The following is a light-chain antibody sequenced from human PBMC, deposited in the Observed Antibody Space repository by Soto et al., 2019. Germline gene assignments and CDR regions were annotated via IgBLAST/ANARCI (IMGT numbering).Light chain of an antibody. Sequence: QSVLTQPPSASGTPGQRVTIFCSGSSSNIGSKSVNWYQQVPGTAPKLLIYNNNQRPSGVPDRFSGSKSGTSASLAISGLQSEDEADYYCAAWDDSLKGVLFGGGTQLTVL. CDR3: AAWDDSLKGVL. V-gene: IGLV1-44*01. J-gene: IGLJ2*01. CDR2: NNN. CDR1: SSNIGSKS.